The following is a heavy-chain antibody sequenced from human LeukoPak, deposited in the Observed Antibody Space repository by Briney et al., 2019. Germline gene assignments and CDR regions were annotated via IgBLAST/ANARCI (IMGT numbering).Heavy chain of an antibody. CDR2: IKQEGSEK. J-gene: IGHJ3*02. V-gene: IGHV3-7*04. CDR3: ARDWVPPSDAFDI. D-gene: IGHD1-1*01. CDR1: GFTFSSYW. Sequence: GGSLRLSCAASGFTFSSYWMSWVRQAPGKGLEWVANIKQEGSEKYYVDSVKGRFTISRDNAKNSLYLQMNSLRAEDTAVYYCARDWVPPSDAFDIWGQGTMVTVSS.